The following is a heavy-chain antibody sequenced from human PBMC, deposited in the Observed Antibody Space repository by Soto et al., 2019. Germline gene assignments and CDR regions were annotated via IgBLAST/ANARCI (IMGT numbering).Heavy chain of an antibody. D-gene: IGHD4-17*01. J-gene: IGHJ4*02. V-gene: IGHV4-4*02. CDR3: ARGPGSRRTGFDS. CDR2: IYGSGST. Sequence: QVQLQESGPGLVKPSGTLSLTCAVSGDSISSSNWWTWVRQPPGKGLEWIGEIYGSGSTNYNPSLTSRVTISVDKSKNQFSLNLNSVTAADTAVYYCARGPGSRRTGFDSWGQGTLVTVSS. CDR1: GDSISSSNW.